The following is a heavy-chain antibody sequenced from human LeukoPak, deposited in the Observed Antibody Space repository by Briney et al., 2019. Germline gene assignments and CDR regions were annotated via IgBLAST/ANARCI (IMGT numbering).Heavy chain of an antibody. Sequence: PSETLSLTCTVSGGSISSSNYYWGWIRQPPGKGLEWIGGIFYSGSTYYNPSLKSRVTISVDTSRNQFSLKLSSVTAADTAVYSCARLIYYYDSNAFHQPYYFDYWGQGTLVTVSS. J-gene: IGHJ4*02. D-gene: IGHD3-22*01. V-gene: IGHV4-39*01. CDR3: ARLIYYYDSNAFHQPYYFDY. CDR1: GGSISSSNYY. CDR2: IFYSGST.